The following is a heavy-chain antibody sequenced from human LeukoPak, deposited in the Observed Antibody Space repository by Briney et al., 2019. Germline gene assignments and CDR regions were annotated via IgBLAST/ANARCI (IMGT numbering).Heavy chain of an antibody. CDR2: IYTSGST. CDR3: ARHGMVSWFDP. D-gene: IGHD3-10*01. Sequence: SETLSLTCTVSGGSISSYYWSWIWQPPGKGLEWIGYIYTSGSTNYNPSLKSRVTISVDTSKNQFSLKLSSVTAADTAVYYCARHGMVSWFDPWGQGTLVTVSS. V-gene: IGHV4-4*09. CDR1: GGSISSYY. J-gene: IGHJ5*02.